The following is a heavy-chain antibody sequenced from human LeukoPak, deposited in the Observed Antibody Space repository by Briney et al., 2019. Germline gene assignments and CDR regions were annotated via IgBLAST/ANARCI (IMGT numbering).Heavy chain of an antibody. CDR3: ARGRLAAPY. D-gene: IGHD6-19*01. CDR1: GGSISSYY. CDR2: IYYSGST. J-gene: IGHJ4*02. Sequence: PSETLSLTCTVSGGSISSYYWSWIRQPPGKGLEWIGYIYYSGSTNYNPSLKSRVTISVDTSKNQFSLKLSSVTAADTAVYYCARGRLAAPYWGQGTLVTVSS. V-gene: IGHV4-59*12.